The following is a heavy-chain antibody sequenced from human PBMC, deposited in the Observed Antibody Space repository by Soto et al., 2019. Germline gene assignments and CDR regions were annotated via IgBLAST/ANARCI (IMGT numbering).Heavy chain of an antibody. D-gene: IGHD6-19*01. CDR2: IYYSGST. V-gene: IGHV4-59*01. CDR1: GGPISSYY. CDR3: ARVQSGWYFDY. J-gene: IGHJ4*02. Sequence: SETLSLTCTVSGGPISSYYWSWIRQPPGKGLEWIGYIYYSGSTNYNPSLKSRVTISVDTSKNQFSLKLSSVTAADTAVYYCARVQSGWYFDYWGQGTLVTVSS.